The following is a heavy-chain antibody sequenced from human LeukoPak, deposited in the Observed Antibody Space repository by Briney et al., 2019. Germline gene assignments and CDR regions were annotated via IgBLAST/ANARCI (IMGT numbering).Heavy chain of an antibody. J-gene: IGHJ4*02. Sequence: SETLSLTCAVYGGSFSGYYWSWIRQPPGKGPEWIGEINHSGSTNYNPSLKSRVAISVDTSKNQFSLKLSSVTAADTAVYYCARGGGHCSSASCYWAGWGQGTLVIVSS. CDR3: ARGGGHCSSASCYWAG. V-gene: IGHV4-34*01. CDR2: INHSGST. D-gene: IGHD2-2*01. CDR1: GGSFSGYY.